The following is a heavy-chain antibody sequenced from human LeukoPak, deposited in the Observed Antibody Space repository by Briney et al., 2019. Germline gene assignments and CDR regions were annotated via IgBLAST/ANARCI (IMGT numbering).Heavy chain of an antibody. D-gene: IGHD3-22*01. CDR1: GYTFTSYA. CDR2: INTNTGNP. V-gene: IGHV7-4-1*02. CDR3: ARDLGLTYYYDSSSQGLDY. J-gene: IGHJ4*02. Sequence: GASVKVSCKASGYTFTSYAMNWVRQAPGQGLEWTGWINTNTGNPTYAQGFTGRFVFSLDTSVSTAYLQISSLKAEDTAVYYCARDLGLTYYYDSSSQGLDYWGQGTLVTVSS.